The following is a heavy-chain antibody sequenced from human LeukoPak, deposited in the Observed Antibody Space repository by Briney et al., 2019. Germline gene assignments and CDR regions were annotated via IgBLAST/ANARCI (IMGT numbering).Heavy chain of an antibody. D-gene: IGHD5-18*01. V-gene: IGHV3-30*04. CDR2: VIYDGSMQ. Sequence: PGGSLRLSCLTSGFTFRNYAIHWVRQAPGKGLEWVGVVIYDGSMQYYAESVKGRLTISRDNSKNTVYLQMSSLRPEDTAVYYCARDLSGVTGYTYGRGIDYWGQGTLVTVSS. J-gene: IGHJ4*02. CDR3: ARDLSGVTGYTYGRGIDY. CDR1: GFTFRNYA.